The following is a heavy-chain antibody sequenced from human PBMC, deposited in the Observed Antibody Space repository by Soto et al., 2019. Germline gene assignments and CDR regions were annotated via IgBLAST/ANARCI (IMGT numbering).Heavy chain of an antibody. D-gene: IGHD3-16*01. J-gene: IGHJ6*02. CDR1: GYSFTSYL. V-gene: IGHV5-51*01. CDR3: ARRGHYYGMDV. CDR2: IYPGDSDT. Sequence: PGESLQISFKGSGYSFTSYLIGWVRQMPGKGLEWKGIIYPGDSDTRYSPSFQGQVTISADKSISTAYLQWSSLKALDTAMYYCARRGHYYGMDVWGQGTTVTGSS.